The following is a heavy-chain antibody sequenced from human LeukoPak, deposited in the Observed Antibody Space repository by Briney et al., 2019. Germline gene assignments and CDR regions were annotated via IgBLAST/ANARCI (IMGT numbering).Heavy chain of an antibody. J-gene: IGHJ6*02. V-gene: IGHV3-21*01. D-gene: IGHD3-10*01. CDR1: GFTFSSYS. Sequence: GGSLRLSCAASGFTFSSYSMNGVPQAPGKGREWVSSISSSSSYIYYADSVKGRFTISRDNAKNSLYLQMNSLRAEDTAVYYCAREARWFGGTYYYYGMDVWGQGTTVTVSS. CDR3: AREARWFGGTYYYYGMDV. CDR2: ISSSSSYI.